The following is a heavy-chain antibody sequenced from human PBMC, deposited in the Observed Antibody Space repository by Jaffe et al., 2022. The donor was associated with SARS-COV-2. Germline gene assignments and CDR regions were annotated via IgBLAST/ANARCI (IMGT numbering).Heavy chain of an antibody. CDR2: IHYTGTT. CDR1: GASIFSATNY. V-gene: IGHV4-31*03. D-gene: IGHD3-10*01. Sequence: QVQLQESGPGLVEPSQTLSLTCIVSGASIFSATNYWTWIRQHPEKGLEWIGYIHYTGTTYYNPSLKSRVTISADTSKNQFSMRLNSVTAADTAVYFCAREGGLLPLHAMDVWGQGITVAVSS. CDR3: AREGGLLPLHAMDV. J-gene: IGHJ6*02.